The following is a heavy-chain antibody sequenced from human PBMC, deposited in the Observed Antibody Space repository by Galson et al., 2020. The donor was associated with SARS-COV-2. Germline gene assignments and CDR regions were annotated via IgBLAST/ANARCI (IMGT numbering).Heavy chain of an antibody. CDR1: GYSISSGYY. CDR3: ARSPRGKTYYYDSSGSFDY. V-gene: IGHV4-38-2*01. CDR2: IYHSGST. D-gene: IGHD3-22*01. Sequence: SETLSLTCAVSGYSISSGYYWGWIRQPPGKGLEWIGSIYHSGSTYYNPSLKSRVTISVDTSKNQFSLKLSSVTAADTAVYYCARSPRGKTYYYDSSGSFDYWGQGTLVTVSS. J-gene: IGHJ4*02.